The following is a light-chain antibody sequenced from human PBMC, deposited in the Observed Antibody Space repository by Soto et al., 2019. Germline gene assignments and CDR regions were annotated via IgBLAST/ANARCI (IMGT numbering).Light chain of an antibody. V-gene: IGKV3-20*01. CDR3: QQYGSSPRT. Sequence: EIVLTQSPGTLSLSPGERATLSCRASQSVSSSYLAWYQQKPGQAPSLLIYGASSRATGIPDRFSGSGSGTDFTLTISRLEPEEFAEYYCQQYGSSPRTFGQVTKVEIK. CDR1: QSVSSSY. J-gene: IGKJ1*01. CDR2: GAS.